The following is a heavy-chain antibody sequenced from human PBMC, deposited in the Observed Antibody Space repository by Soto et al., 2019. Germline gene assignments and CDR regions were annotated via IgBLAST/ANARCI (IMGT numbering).Heavy chain of an antibody. CDR1: GFTFSSYA. CDR2: ISSNGGST. J-gene: IGHJ2*01. D-gene: IGHD4-17*01. CDR3: ARDPQLYGDYVWYFDL. V-gene: IGHV3-64*01. Sequence: EVQLVESGGGLVQPGGSLRLSCAASGFTFSSYAMHWVRQAPGKGLEYVSAISSNGGSTYYANSVKGRFTISRDNSKNTLYLQMGSLRAEDMAVYYCARDPQLYGDYVWYFDLWGRGTLVTVSS.